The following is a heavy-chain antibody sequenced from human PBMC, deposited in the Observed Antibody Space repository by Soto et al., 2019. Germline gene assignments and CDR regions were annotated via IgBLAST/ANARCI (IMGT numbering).Heavy chain of an antibody. D-gene: IGHD5-12*01. CDR2: IAGDGITT. CDR3: VKGGYKYKYGAFVI. CDR1: GFIFSSYT. J-gene: IGHJ3*02. V-gene: IGHV3-64D*06. Sequence: GGSLRLSCSASGFIFSSYTMYWVRQAPGKGLQFVSAIAGDGITTYYADSVKGRFTISRDNSKNRLYLQMSSLRAEDMAVYFCVKGGYKYKYGAFVIWGQGKTVT.